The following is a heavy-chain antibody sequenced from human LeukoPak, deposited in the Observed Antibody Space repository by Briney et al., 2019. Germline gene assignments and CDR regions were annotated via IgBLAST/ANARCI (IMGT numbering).Heavy chain of an antibody. CDR1: GFTFSSYW. CDR3: ASVQWELRGVGSYFEY. CDR2: IKQDGSEK. V-gene: IGHV3-7*01. J-gene: IGHJ4*02. D-gene: IGHD1-26*01. Sequence: PGGSLRLSCVVSGFTFSSYWMSWVRQAPGKGLEWVANIKQDGSEKYYVDSVKGRFTMSRDNAKNSLYLQMNSLRAEDTAVYYCASVQWELRGVGSYFEYWGQGALVTVSS.